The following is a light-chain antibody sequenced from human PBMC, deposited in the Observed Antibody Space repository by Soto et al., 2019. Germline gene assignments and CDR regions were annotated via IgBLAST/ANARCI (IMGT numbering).Light chain of an antibody. J-gene: IGKJ2*01. CDR1: QHITND. CDR3: LPHNGYPAV. CDR2: LAS. Sequence: DIQMTQSPSSLSASVGDTVTITCRASQHITNDCAWYQQKAGRAPKCLILLASRLHTGVLSRFSGSGSGTAFTLTISSLQPEDFATYYCLPHNGYPAVFGQGTKVEIK. V-gene: IGKV1-17*01.